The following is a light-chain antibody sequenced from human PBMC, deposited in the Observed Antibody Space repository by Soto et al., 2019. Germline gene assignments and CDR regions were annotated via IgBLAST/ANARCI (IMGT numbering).Light chain of an antibody. J-gene: IGKJ1*01. CDR3: QQYGSSPQT. Sequence: EIVFTQYPGTLSLSPGERATLSCRASQSVSSSYLAWYQQKPGQAPRLLIYGASSRATGIPDRFSGSGSGTDFTLTISRLEPEDFAVYYCQQYGSSPQTFGQGTKVDIK. CDR1: QSVSSSY. V-gene: IGKV3-20*01. CDR2: GAS.